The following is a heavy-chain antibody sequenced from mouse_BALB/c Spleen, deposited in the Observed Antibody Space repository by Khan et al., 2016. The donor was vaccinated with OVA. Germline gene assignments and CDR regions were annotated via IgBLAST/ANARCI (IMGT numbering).Heavy chain of an antibody. J-gene: IGHJ4*01. CDR3: ERGYSGAMDY. D-gene: IGHD2-12*01. Sequence: EVELVESGGDLVQPGGSRKLSCAASGFTFSSFGMHWVRQAPEKGLEWVAYISSGSSTIYYADTVKGRFTISRDNPKNTLFLQMTSLRSENTAMDCGERGYSGAMDYWGQGTSVTVSS. CDR2: ISSGSSTI. CDR1: GFTFSSFG. V-gene: IGHV5-17*02.